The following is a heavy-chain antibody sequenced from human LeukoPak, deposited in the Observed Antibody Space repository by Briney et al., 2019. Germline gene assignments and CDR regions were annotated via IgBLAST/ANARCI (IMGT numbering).Heavy chain of an antibody. D-gene: IGHD2-2*01. CDR2: IIPIFGTA. CDR3: AVEAGDYCSSTSCRPYYYYYYMDV. Sequence: ASVKVSCKASGGTFSSYALSWVRQAPGQGLEWMGGIIPIFGTANYAQKFQGRVTITTDESTSTAYMGLSNLRSEDTAVYYCAVEAGDYCSSTSCRPYYYYYYMDVWGKGTTVTVSS. V-gene: IGHV1-69*05. CDR1: GGTFSSYA. J-gene: IGHJ6*03.